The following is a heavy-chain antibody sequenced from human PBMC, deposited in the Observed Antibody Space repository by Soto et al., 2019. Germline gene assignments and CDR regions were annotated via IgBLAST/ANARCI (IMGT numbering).Heavy chain of an antibody. Sequence: QVQLVQSGAEVKKPGASVKVSCKASGYTFTSYGISWVRQAPGQGLEWMGWISAYNGNTNYAQKLQGRVTMTTDTFTSTAYMELRGLRSDDTAVYYCARDKEDYGDYGAAFDIWGQGTMVTVSS. V-gene: IGHV1-18*01. CDR2: ISAYNGNT. CDR3: ARDKEDYGDYGAAFDI. D-gene: IGHD4-17*01. CDR1: GYTFTSYG. J-gene: IGHJ3*02.